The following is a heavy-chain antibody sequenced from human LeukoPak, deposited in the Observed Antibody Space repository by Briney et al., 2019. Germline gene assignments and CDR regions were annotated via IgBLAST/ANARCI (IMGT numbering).Heavy chain of an antibody. CDR2: MNPNSGNT. J-gene: IGHJ5*02. D-gene: IGHD2-2*01. Sequence: GASVKVSCKASGYTLTSYDINWVRQATGQGLEWMGWMNPNSGNTGYAQKFQGRVTITRNTSISTAYMELSSLRSEDTAVYYCARVPLGSCSSTSCYWFDPWGQGTLVTVSS. CDR3: ARVPLGSCSSTSCYWFDP. V-gene: IGHV1-8*03. CDR1: GYTLTSYD.